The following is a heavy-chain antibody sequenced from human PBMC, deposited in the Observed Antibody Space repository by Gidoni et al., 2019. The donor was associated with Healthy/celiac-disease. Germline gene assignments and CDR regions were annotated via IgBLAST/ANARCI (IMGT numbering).Heavy chain of an antibody. CDR3: TTCEDVLLWFGELLCGSDY. CDR1: GFTFSNAW. V-gene: IGHV3-15*01. D-gene: IGHD3-10*01. J-gene: IGHJ4*02. CDR2: IKSKTDGGTT. Sequence: EVQLVESGGGLVKPGGSLRLSCAASGFTFSNAWMSWVRQAPGKGLEWVGRIKSKTDGGTTDYAAPVKGRFTISRDDSKNTLYLQMNSLKTEDTAVYYCTTCEDVLLWFGELLCGSDYWGQGTLVTVSS.